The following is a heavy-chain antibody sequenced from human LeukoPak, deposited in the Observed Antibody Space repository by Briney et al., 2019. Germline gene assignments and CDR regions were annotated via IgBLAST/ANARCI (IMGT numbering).Heavy chain of an antibody. Sequence: GGSLRLSCAASGFTFSSYSMNWVRLAPGKGLEWVSYISSSSSTIYYADSVKGRFTISRDNAKNSLYLQMNSLRAEDTAVYYCARSENLVVPAVFDYWGQGTLVTVSS. CDR1: GFTFSSYS. CDR3: ARSENLVVPAVFDY. D-gene: IGHD2-2*01. J-gene: IGHJ4*02. CDR2: ISSSSSTI. V-gene: IGHV3-48*01.